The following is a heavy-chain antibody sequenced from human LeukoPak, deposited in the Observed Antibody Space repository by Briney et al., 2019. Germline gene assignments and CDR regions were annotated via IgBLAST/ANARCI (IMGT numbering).Heavy chain of an antibody. CDR2: IYNNGGT. CDR1: GDSIRSAY. D-gene: IGHD6-13*01. Sequence: SETLSLTCTVSGDSIRSAYWSWVRQPPGKGLEWIGYIYNNGGTGNNPSPTTRVAISVITSNNPLSMKQNSVTSLDTAVSSWSSAIAIPAWAFDLWGQGTVVTVSS. V-gene: IGHV4-59*01. J-gene: IGHJ3*01. CDR3: SSAIAIPAWAFDL.